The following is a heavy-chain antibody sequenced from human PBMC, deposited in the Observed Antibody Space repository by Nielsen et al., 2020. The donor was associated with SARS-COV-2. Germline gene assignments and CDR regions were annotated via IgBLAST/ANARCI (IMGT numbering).Heavy chain of an antibody. V-gene: IGHV3-11*01. Sequence: GGSLRLSCAASGFSFSDSYMSWIRQAPGKGLEWVSQITSSGSPTYYVDSVKGRFTISRDNAKNSLYLQMNNVRAEDTAVYYCARGSFGELLSPFDYWGRGTLVTVSS. J-gene: IGHJ4*02. D-gene: IGHD3-10*01. CDR3: ARGSFGELLSPFDY. CDR2: ITSSGSPT. CDR1: GFSFSDSY.